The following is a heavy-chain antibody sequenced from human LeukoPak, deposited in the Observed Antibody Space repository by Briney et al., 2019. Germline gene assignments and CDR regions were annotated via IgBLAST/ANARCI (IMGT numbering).Heavy chain of an antibody. D-gene: IGHD2-15*01. J-gene: IGHJ3*02. CDR1: GFTFSSNG. CDR3: ARAGEVLLAYSFDI. V-gene: IGHV3-74*01. CDR2: IDTDGSGT. Sequence: GGSLRLSCAASGFTFSSNGMHWVRQGPGKGLVWVSRIDTDGSGTSYADSVKGRFTISRDNAKNTLYLQMNSLRAEDTAVYYCARAGEVLLAYSFDIWGQGTMVTVSS.